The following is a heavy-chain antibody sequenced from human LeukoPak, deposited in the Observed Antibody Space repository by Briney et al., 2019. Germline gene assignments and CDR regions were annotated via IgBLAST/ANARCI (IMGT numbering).Heavy chain of an antibody. V-gene: IGHV4-39*01. J-gene: IGHJ6*03. CDR1: GGSISSSSYY. Sequence: SETLSLTCTVSGGSISSSSYYWGWLRQPPGKGLEWIGSNYYRGSAYYNPSLKSRVTISVDTSKNQFYLKLSSVTAADTAVYYCARGGVTRYYYYYMDVWGKGTTVPVS. D-gene: IGHD2-8*02. CDR2: NYYRGSA. CDR3: ARGGVTRYYYYYMDV.